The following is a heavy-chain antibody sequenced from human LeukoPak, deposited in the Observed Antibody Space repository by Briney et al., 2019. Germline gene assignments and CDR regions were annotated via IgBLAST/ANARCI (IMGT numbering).Heavy chain of an antibody. D-gene: IGHD3-16*02. J-gene: IGHJ4*02. CDR1: GFTFSSYD. V-gene: IGHV3-13*01. CDR2: IGTAGDT. CDR3: ARAAYGYVWGSYRFTPTRYYFDY. Sequence: GGSLRPSCAASGFTFSSYDMHWVRQATGKGLEWVSAIGTAGDTYYPGSVKGRFTISRENAKNSLYLQMNSLRAGDTAVYYCARAAYGYVWGSYRFTPTRYYFDYWGQGTLVTVSS.